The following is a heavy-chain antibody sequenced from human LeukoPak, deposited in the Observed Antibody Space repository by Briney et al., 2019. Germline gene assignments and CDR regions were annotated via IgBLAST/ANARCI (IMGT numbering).Heavy chain of an antibody. D-gene: IGHD6-13*01. V-gene: IGHV3-48*02. CDR3: ARSDFTTAPGFDY. Sequence: PGGALRLSCAASGFTFSSYSMNWVRQAPGKGLEWVSYIGTSGTTIYFADSMKGRFTISRDNAKNSLYLQMNSLRDEDTAVYYCARSDFTTAPGFDYWGQGTLVTVSS. CDR2: IGTSGTTI. J-gene: IGHJ4*02. CDR1: GFTFSSYS.